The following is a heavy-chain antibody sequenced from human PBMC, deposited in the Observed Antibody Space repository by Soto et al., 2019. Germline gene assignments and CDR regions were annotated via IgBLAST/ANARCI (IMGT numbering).Heavy chain of an antibody. CDR2: IYYSGST. Sequence: QVQLQESGPGLVKPSQTLSLTCTVSGGSISSGDYYWSWIRQPPGKGLEWIGYIYYSGSTYYNPSLKSRVTISVDTSKNQFSLKLSSVTAADTAVYYCARGIPINWSTGRWFDPWGQGTLVTVSS. D-gene: IGHD1-1*01. V-gene: IGHV4-30-4*01. CDR1: GGSISSGDYY. J-gene: IGHJ5*02. CDR3: ARGIPINWSTGRWFDP.